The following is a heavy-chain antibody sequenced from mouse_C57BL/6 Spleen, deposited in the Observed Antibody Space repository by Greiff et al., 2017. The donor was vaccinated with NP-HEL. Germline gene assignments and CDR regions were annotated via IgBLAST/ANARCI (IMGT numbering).Heavy chain of an antibody. CDR3: AREGDYYAMDY. CDR2: ISHGGSYT. J-gene: IGHJ4*01. V-gene: IGHV5-4*01. Sequence: EVKLMESGGGLVKPGGSLKLSCAASGFTFSSYAMSWVRQTPEKRLEWVATISHGGSYTYYPDNVKGRFTISRDNAKNNLYLQMSHLKSEDTAMYYCAREGDYYAMDYWGQGTSVTVSS. CDR1: GFTFSSYA.